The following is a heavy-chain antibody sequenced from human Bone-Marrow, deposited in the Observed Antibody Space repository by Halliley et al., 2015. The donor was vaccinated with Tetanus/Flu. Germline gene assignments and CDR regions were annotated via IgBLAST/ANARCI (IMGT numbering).Heavy chain of an antibody. D-gene: IGHD5-18*01. Sequence: GLEWFGTIYYGGFPYNTPPPKGRVPISVDTPKNRFSQKLSFVTAADTAVYYCARGGSAMVLDFWGQGTLVTVSS. J-gene: IGHJ4*02. CDR3: ARGGSAMVLDF. V-gene: IGHV4-39*01. CDR2: IYYGGFP.